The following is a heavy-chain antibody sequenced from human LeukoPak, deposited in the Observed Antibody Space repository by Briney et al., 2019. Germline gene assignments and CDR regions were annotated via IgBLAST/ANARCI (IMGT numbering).Heavy chain of an antibody. CDR3: TKDGLRGYDFDY. CDR2: ISNAGGIT. D-gene: IGHD5-12*01. CDR1: GFTFSDFA. Sequence: GGTLRLSCAASGFTFSDFAMSWVRLAQGQGLKWVATISNAGGITNSANSVRGRFTISRDNSKSMLYLQMNRLRAEDTALYFCTKDGLRGYDFDYWGQGALVTVAS. V-gene: IGHV3-23*01. J-gene: IGHJ4*02.